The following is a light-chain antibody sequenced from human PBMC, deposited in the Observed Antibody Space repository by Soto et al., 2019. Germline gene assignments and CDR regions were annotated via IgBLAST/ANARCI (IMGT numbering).Light chain of an antibody. CDR1: QTVRNNY. V-gene: IGKV3-11*01. CDR2: DTS. CDR3: HQRMSWPRT. Sequence: EFVLTQSPGTLSLSPGERATLSCRASQTVRNNYLAWYQEKLGQAPRLLIYDTSNRATGIPARFSGSGSGTDFTLTISSLEPEDFAIYYCHQRMSWPRTFGQGTKVDIK. J-gene: IGKJ1*01.